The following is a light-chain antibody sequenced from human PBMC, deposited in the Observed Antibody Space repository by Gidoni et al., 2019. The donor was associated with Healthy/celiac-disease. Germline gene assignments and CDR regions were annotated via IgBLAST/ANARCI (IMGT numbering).Light chain of an antibody. CDR2: DVS. Sequence: QSALTQPRSVSGSPGQSVTISCTGTSSDVAGYNYVSWYQQHPGKAPNPMIYDVSKRPSGVPDRFSGSKSGNTASLTISGLPAEDEADYYCCSYAGSYTVVFGGGTKLTVL. CDR3: CSYAGSYTVV. CDR1: SSDVAGYNY. V-gene: IGLV2-11*01. J-gene: IGLJ2*01.